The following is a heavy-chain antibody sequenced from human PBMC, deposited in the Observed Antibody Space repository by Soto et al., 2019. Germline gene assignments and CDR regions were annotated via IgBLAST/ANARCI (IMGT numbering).Heavy chain of an antibody. V-gene: IGHV1-18*01. D-gene: IGHD5-12*01. CDR1: GYTFTSYG. Sequence: QVQLVQSGAEVKKPGASVKVSCKASGYTFTSYGISWVRQAHGQGLELMGWISAYNANKNYAQKIQGRVTMTTDTSTSTAYMELRSLRSDDTAVYYCARYSGSPPFDYYYYIDVWGKGTTVTVSS. CDR3: ARYSGSPPFDYYYYIDV. CDR2: ISAYNANK. J-gene: IGHJ6*03.